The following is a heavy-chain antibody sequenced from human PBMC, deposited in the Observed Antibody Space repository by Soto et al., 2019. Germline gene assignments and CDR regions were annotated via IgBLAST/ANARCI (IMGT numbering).Heavy chain of an antibody. Sequence: PGGSLRLSCAASGFTFRTYLMRWVRQAPGKGLDWVANINQDGSVEYYADSVQGRFTISRENAKKSLYLHMNSLRAEDSAVYYCVTYHGDASESERHRYWRPGNLVTVSS. CDR1: GFTFRTYL. D-gene: IGHD3-10*01. J-gene: IGHJ4*02. CDR3: VTYHGDASESERHRY. CDR2: INQDGSVE. V-gene: IGHV3-7*01.